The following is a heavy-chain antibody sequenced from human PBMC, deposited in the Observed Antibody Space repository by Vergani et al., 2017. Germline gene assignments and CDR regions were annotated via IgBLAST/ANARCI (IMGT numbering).Heavy chain of an antibody. J-gene: IGHJ4*02. D-gene: IGHD3-22*01. CDR1: GFTFDDYA. V-gene: IGHV3-9*01. CDR3: ASETYYYDSSGESRGDY. CDR2: ISWNSGSI. Sequence: EVQLVESGGGLVQPGRSLRLSCAASGFTFDDYAMHWVRQAPGKGLEWVSGISWNSGSIGYADSVKGRFTISRDNSKNTLYLQMNSLRAEDTAVYYCASETYYYDSSGESRGDYGGQGTLVTVSS.